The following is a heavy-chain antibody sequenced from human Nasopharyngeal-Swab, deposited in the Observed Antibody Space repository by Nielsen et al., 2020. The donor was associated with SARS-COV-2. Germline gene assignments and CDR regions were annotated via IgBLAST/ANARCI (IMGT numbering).Heavy chain of an antibody. CDR2: ISSSGSTR. J-gene: IGHJ4*02. Sequence: VRQAAGKGLEWVSYISSSGSTRYYADSVKGRFTISRDNAKNSLYLQMNSLRAEDTAVYYCARDYCSSTSCYDYWGQGTLVTVSS. V-gene: IGHV3-48*03. CDR3: ARDYCSSTSCYDY. D-gene: IGHD2-2*01.